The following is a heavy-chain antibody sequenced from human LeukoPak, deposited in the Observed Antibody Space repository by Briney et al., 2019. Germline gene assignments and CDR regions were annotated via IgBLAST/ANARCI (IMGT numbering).Heavy chain of an antibody. Sequence: PGGSLRLSCAASGFTFRNHLMHWVRQTPGKGLGWVSRISSDGSSTTYADSVQGGFTISRDNAKNTLYLQMNNLRAEDTAMYYCARDQRVTGRPDIDYWGQGTLVIVSS. CDR2: ISSDGSST. CDR3: ARDQRVTGRPDIDY. CDR1: GFTFRNHL. V-gene: IGHV3-74*03. D-gene: IGHD6-6*01. J-gene: IGHJ4*02.